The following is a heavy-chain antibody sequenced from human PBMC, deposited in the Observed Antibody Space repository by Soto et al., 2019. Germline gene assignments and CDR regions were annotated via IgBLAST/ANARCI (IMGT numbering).Heavy chain of an antibody. V-gene: IGHV1-3*01. CDR2: INAGNGDT. J-gene: IGHJ4*02. Sequence: QVQLVQSGTEVKEPGASVKVSCKASGFTFTAYGMHWVRQAPGQRLEWMGWINAGNGDTKYSQKFQGRVTISRDTSASTAYMELSSLRSEDTTVYFCVRAGSGWSFDYWGQGTLVTVSS. CDR1: GFTFTAYG. CDR3: VRAGSGWSFDY. D-gene: IGHD6-19*01.